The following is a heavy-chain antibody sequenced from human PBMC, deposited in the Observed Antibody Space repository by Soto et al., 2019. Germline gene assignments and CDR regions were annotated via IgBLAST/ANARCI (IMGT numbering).Heavy chain of an antibody. CDR3: ARDLAGKQQVVHRGGYYGMEV. Sequence: QVQLQQWGAGLLKPSETLSLTCAVYGGSFSGYYWSWIRQPPGKGLEWIGEINHSGSTNYNPSLKRRVTIAVDTSKNQFSPKLSSVTAADTAVYYCARDLAGKQQVVHRGGYYGMEVWGQGTTVTVSS. D-gene: IGHD6-13*01. J-gene: IGHJ6*02. V-gene: IGHV4-34*01. CDR1: GGSFSGYY. CDR2: INHSGST.